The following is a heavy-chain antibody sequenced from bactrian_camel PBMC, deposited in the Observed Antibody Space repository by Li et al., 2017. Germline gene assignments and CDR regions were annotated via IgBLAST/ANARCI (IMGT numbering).Heavy chain of an antibody. CDR2: IDSDGST. Sequence: HVQLVESGGGSVQTGGSLTLTCVASDPGYTDVAFCMAWFRQTPGKQREGVASIDSDGSTSDAGSVRGRFTISLDNAKNTLYLQMNELRPEDTGMYYCAASLGKTYCSAAYFLSRLRPNFGSMGQGTQVTVS. D-gene: IGHD2*01. CDR1: DPGYTDVAFC. V-gene: IGHV3S55*01. J-gene: IGHJ4*01.